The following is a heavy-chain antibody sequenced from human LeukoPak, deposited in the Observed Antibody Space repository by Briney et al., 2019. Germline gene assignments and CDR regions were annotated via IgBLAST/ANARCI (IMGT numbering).Heavy chain of an antibody. CDR2: ISGSGGST. J-gene: IGHJ4*02. V-gene: IGHV3-23*01. CDR3: ASLTLSGSIRRNYYFDY. D-gene: IGHD1-1*01. Sequence: PGGSLRLSCAASGFTFSSYAMSWVRQAPGKGLEWVSAISGSGGSTYYADSVKGRFTISRDNSKNTLYLQMNSLRAEDTAVYYCASLTLSGSIRRNYYFDYWGQGTLVTVSS. CDR1: GFTFSSYA.